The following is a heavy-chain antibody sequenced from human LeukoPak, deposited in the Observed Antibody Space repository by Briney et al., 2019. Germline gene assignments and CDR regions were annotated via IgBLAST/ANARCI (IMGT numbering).Heavy chain of an antibody. CDR2: IFYSGYT. Sequence: PSETLSLTCTVSGGSISSTIHYWGWIRQPPGKGLEWLGSIFYSGYTYDNPPLKSRATMSVDTSKSQLSLKLNSVTAADTAVYYCAGGGYCRESSCFAPLFDWWGQGTPVTVSS. J-gene: IGHJ4*02. CDR1: GGSISSTIHY. D-gene: IGHD2-2*01. CDR3: AGGGYCRESSCFAPLFDW. V-gene: IGHV4-39*07.